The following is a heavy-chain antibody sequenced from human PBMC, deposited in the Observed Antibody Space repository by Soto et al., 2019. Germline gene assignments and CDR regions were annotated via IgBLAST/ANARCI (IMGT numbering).Heavy chain of an antibody. CDR3: ARDLGYCNSSGCFRNWFDP. D-gene: IGHD2-15*01. CDR1: GYSFRTHG. Sequence: QVQLVQSGAEVKTPGASVKVSCRASGYSFRTHGISWVRQAPGQGLEWMGWSSTYDDKTNSPQKFQGRITMTTDTSTSTAYMELRSLRSADTAVYFCARDLGYCNSSGCFRNWFDPWGQGTLVTVSS. CDR2: SSTYDDKT. V-gene: IGHV1-18*01. J-gene: IGHJ5*02.